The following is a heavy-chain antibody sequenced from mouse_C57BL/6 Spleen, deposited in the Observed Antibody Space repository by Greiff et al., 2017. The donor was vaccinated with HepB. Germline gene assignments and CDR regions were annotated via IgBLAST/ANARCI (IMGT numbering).Heavy chain of an antibody. CDR3: ARERTTGYYFDY. Sequence: EVQLQQSGPGLVKPSQSLSLTCSVTGYSITSGYYWNWIRQFPGNKLEWMGYISYDGSNNYNPSLKNRISITRDTSKNQFFLKLNSVTTEDTATYYCARERTTGYYFDYWCQGTTLTVSS. V-gene: IGHV3-6*01. CDR1: GYSITSGYY. CDR2: ISYDGSN. D-gene: IGHD1-1*01. J-gene: IGHJ2*01.